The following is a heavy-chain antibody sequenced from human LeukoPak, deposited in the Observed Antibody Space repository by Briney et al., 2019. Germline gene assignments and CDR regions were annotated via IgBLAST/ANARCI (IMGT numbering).Heavy chain of an antibody. J-gene: IGHJ4*02. CDR2: ISYDGSNK. D-gene: IGHD4-23*01. CDR1: GFTFSSYG. CDR3: ARQTTVATDC. Sequence: GSLRLSCAASGFTFSSYGMHWVRQAPGKGLEWVAVISYDGSNKYYADSVKGRFTISRDNSNNTLYLQMNSLRVEDTAVYYCARQTTVATDCWGQGTLVTVSS. V-gene: IGHV3-30*03.